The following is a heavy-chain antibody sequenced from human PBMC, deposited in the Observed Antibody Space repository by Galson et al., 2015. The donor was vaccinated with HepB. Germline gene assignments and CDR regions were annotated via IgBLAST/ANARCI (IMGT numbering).Heavy chain of an antibody. V-gene: IGHV3-30*02. J-gene: IGHJ5*02. Sequence: SLRLSCAASGFNFNIYGMHWVRQAPGKGLEWVAFIHYNGNYKDYADSVKGRFTISRDNSKNMMYLQMNSLRADDTAIYYRARHSSSWTRDYARGGWFDPWGQGTLVTVSS. CDR1: GFNFNIYG. CDR3: ARHSSSWTRDYARGGWFDP. CDR2: IHYNGNYK. D-gene: IGHD6-13*01.